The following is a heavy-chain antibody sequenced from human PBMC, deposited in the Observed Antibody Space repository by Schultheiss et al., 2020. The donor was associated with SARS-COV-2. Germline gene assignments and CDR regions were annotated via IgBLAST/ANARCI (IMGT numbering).Heavy chain of an antibody. CDR2: IYYSGST. Sequence: SQTLSLTCTVSGGSISSYYWSWIRQPPGKGLEWIGSIYYSGSTNYNPSLKSRVTISVDTSKNQFSLKLSSVTAADTAVYYCARTYQLLWGLATKNYYYYYMDVWGKGTTVTVSS. CDR3: ARTYQLLWGLATKNYYYYYMDV. V-gene: IGHV4-59*08. CDR1: GGSISSYY. D-gene: IGHD2-2*01. J-gene: IGHJ6*03.